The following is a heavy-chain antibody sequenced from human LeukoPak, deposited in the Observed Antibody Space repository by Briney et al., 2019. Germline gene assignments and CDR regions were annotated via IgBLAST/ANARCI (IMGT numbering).Heavy chain of an antibody. CDR3: ARGEQLDAFDI. V-gene: IGHV1-8*03. CDR1: GYTFTSYD. CDR2: MNPNSGNT. D-gene: IGHD6-6*01. Sequence: ASVKVPCKASGYTFTSYDINWVRQATGQGLEWMGWMNPNSGNTGYAQKFQGRVTITRNTSISTAYMELSSLRSEDTAVYYCARGEQLDAFDIWGQGTMVTVSS. J-gene: IGHJ3*02.